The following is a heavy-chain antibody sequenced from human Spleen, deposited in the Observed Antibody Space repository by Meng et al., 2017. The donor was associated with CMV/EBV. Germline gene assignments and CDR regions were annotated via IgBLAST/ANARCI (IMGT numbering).Heavy chain of an antibody. V-gene: IGHV3-74*01. CDR2: INSDGSST. CDR1: GFTFSSYE. Sequence: LSLTCAASGFTFSSYEMNWVRQAPGKGLVWVSRINSDGSSTSYADSVKGRFTISRDNAKNTLYLQMNSLRAEDTAVYYCARLKYCSSTSCYFNAFDIWGQGTMVTVSS. D-gene: IGHD2-2*01. J-gene: IGHJ3*02. CDR3: ARLKYCSSTSCYFNAFDI.